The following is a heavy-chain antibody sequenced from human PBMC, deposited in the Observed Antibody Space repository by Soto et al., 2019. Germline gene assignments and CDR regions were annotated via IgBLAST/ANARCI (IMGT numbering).Heavy chain of an antibody. V-gene: IGHV3-48*01. CDR1: GFTFSTYS. D-gene: IGHD2-15*01. J-gene: IGHJ6*02. CDR3: ARDARVASTQYGMDV. CDR2: ISSLSTTI. Sequence: GGSLRLSCAASGFTFSTYSMHWVRQAPGKGLEWVSYISSLSTTIYYEDSVKGRFTISRDNVDNSLYLEMKSLRAEDTALYYCARDARVASTQYGMDVWGQGTTVTVSS.